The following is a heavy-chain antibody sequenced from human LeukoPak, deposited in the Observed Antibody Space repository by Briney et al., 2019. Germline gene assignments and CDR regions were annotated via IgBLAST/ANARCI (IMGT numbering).Heavy chain of an antibody. V-gene: IGHV3-30*18. CDR3: AKAFYGGNSGYSDY. Sequence: GRSLRLSCAASGFTFSSYGMHWVRQAPGKGLEWVAVISYDGSNKYYADSVKGRFTISRDNSKNTLYLQMNSLRAEDTAVYYCAKAFYGGNSGYSDYWGQGTLVTVSS. CDR1: GFTFSSYG. D-gene: IGHD4-23*01. CDR2: ISYDGSNK. J-gene: IGHJ4*02.